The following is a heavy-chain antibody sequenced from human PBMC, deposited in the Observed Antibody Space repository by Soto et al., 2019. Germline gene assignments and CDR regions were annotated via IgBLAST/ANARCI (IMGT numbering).Heavy chain of an antibody. CDR3: ASYCRGGRCSTEPDY. V-gene: IGHV1-8*02. Sequence: QVQLVQSGAEVKKPGASVKVSCKASGYTFTTYDINWVRQATGQGLEWMGWMNPNDGNTGYAQKFQGRVSMTRDTSLSTAFMELNSLRSEDTAVYYCASYCRGGRCSTEPDYCGHGTLVTVSS. J-gene: IGHJ4*01. CDR2: MNPNDGNT. D-gene: IGHD2-15*01. CDR1: GYTFTTYD.